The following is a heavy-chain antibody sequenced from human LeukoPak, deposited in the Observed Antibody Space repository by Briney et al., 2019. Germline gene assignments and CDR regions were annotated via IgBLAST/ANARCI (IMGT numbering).Heavy chain of an antibody. J-gene: IGHJ4*02. CDR1: GFIFSNYW. CDR2: IKRDGSEK. Sequence: GGSLRLSCGASGFIFSNYWMGWVRQAPGKGLEWVANIKRDGSEKYYVDSVKGRFTISRDNAQNSLYLQMNSLRAEDTAVYYCARDKEAAVDFWSGYYPLWGQGTLVTVSS. D-gene: IGHD3-3*01. V-gene: IGHV3-7*01. CDR3: ARDKEAAVDFWSGYYPL.